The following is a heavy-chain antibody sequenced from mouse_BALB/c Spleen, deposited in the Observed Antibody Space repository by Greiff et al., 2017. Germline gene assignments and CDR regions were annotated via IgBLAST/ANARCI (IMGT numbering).Heavy chain of an antibody. V-gene: IGHV1-7*01. J-gene: IGHJ4*01. D-gene: IGHD2-14*01. CDR3: ARCYRYDYYAMDD. CDR1: GYTFTSYW. CDR2: INPSTGYT. Sequence: QVQLQQSGAELAKPGASVKMSCKASGYTFTSYWMHWVKQRPGQGLEWIGYINPSTGYTEYNQKFKDKATLTADKSSSTAYMQLSSLTSEDSAVYYCARCYRYDYYAMDDWGQGTSVTVSS.